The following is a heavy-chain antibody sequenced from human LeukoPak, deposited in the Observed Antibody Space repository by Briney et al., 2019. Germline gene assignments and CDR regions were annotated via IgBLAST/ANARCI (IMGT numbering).Heavy chain of an antibody. CDR3: ARGPSGWNYFDY. CDR1: GFTFSNYW. J-gene: IGHJ4*02. V-gene: IGHV3-74*01. D-gene: IGHD3-10*01. CDR2: INSDGSST. Sequence: GGSLRLSCAASGFTFSNYWMHWVRQTPGKGLVWVSRINSDGSSTSYADSVKGRFTISRDNAKNTLYLQMNSLRAEDTAVYYCARGPSGWNYFDYWGQGTLVTVSS.